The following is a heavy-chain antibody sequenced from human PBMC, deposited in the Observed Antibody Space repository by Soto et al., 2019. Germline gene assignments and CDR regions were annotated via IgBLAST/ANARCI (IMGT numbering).Heavy chain of an antibody. CDR3: ARRYGSSFDI. J-gene: IGHJ3*02. V-gene: IGHV4-39*07. Sequence: SETLSLTCTVSGGSISSSSYYWAWIRQPPEKGLEWIGTVYYSGRTYYNPSLKSRVTISVDTSKNQFSLKLSSVTAADTAVYYCARRYGSSFDIWGQGTMVTVSS. CDR2: VYYSGRT. D-gene: IGHD3-10*01. CDR1: GGSISSSSYY.